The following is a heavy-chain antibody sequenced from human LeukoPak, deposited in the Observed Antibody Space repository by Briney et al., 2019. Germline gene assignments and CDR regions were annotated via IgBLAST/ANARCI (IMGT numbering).Heavy chain of an antibody. J-gene: IGHJ5*02. D-gene: IGHD3-22*01. CDR3: ARDEYYYDSSGYQRYNWFDP. Sequence: SQTLSPTCTVSGGSISSGDYYWSWIRQPPGKGLEWIGYIYYSGSTYYNPSLKSRVTISVDTSKNQFSLKLSSVTAADTAVYYCARDEYYYDSSGYQRYNWFDPWGQGTLVTVSS. V-gene: IGHV4-30-4*01. CDR2: IYYSGST. CDR1: GGSISSGDYY.